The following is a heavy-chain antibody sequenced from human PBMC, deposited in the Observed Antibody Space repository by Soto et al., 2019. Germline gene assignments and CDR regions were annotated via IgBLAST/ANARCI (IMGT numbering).Heavy chain of an antibody. CDR1: GYSFTSYW. J-gene: IGHJ4*02. Sequence: GASLPISCKVSGYSFTSYWISWVRQMPGKGLEWMGRIDPSDSYTNYSPSFQGHVTISADKSISTAYLQWSSLKASDTAMYYCARFQPARPFDYWGQGTLVTVSS. D-gene: IGHD6-6*01. CDR3: ARFQPARPFDY. V-gene: IGHV5-10-1*01. CDR2: IDPSDSYT.